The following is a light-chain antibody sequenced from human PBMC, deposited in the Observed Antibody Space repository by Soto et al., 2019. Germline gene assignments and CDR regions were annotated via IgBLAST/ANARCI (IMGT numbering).Light chain of an antibody. CDR1: SGDIDAFDY. CDR3: SSYAGSNNFV. J-gene: IGLJ1*01. V-gene: IGLV2-14*01. Sequence: QSALTQPASVSGSPGQSITISCTGTSGDIDAFDYVSWYQQHPGKAPKLLIFEVNDRPSGVSDRFSGSKSGSTASLTISGLQAEDEADYFCSSYAGSNNFVFGTGTKLTVL. CDR2: EVN.